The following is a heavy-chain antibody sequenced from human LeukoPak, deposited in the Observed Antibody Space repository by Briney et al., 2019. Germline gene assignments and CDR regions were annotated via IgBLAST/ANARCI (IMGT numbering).Heavy chain of an antibody. D-gene: IGHD2-21*02. CDR3: ATTRYIVVVTAIPNWFDP. CDR1: GFTFSSYA. Sequence: GGSLRLSCAASGFTFSSYAMSWVRQAPGKGLEWVSAISGSGGSTYYADSVKGRFTISRDNSKNTLDLQMNSLRAEDTAVYYCATTRYIVVVTAIPNWFDPWGQGTLVTVSS. V-gene: IGHV3-23*01. CDR2: ISGSGGST. J-gene: IGHJ5*02.